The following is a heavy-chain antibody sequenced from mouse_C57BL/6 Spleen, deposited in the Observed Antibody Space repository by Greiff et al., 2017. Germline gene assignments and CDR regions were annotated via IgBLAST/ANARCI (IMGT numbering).Heavy chain of an antibody. D-gene: IGHD2-2*01. Sequence: QVQLKQPGAELVRPGSSVKLSCKASGYTFTSYWMHWVKRRPIQGLEWIGNIDPSDSETHYNQKFKDKATLTVDKSSSTAYMQLSSLTSEDSAVYYCARSGVTTDYWGQGTTLTVSS. CDR1: GYTFTSYW. V-gene: IGHV1-52*01. J-gene: IGHJ2*01. CDR3: ARSGVTTDY. CDR2: IDPSDSET.